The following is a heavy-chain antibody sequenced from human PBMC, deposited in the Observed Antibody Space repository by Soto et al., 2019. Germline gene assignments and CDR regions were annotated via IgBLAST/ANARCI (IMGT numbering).Heavy chain of an antibody. V-gene: IGHV3-7*03. CDR2: IKWDASEK. CDR1: GFTFGYYW. CDR3: AKVVYERSVNDALDI. D-gene: IGHD3-22*01. Sequence: GGSLRLSCAASGFTFGYYWVSWVRQAPGKGLEWLATIKWDASEKKYVDSVKGRFTMSRDNSKNTLYLQMDSLRAEDTAVYYCAKVVYERSVNDALDIWGQGTMVT. J-gene: IGHJ3*02.